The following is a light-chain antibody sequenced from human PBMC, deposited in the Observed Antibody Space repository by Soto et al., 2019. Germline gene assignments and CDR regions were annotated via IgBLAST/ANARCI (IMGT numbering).Light chain of an antibody. V-gene: IGLV2-14*01. CDR2: EVS. Sequence: SALTQPASVSGSPGQSITISCTGTSSDVGNYNYVSWYQLHPGKAPKLMIYEVSNRPSGVSNRFSGSKSGDTASLTISGLQAEDEADYYCSSYTTRTTLYVFGTGTKVTV. CDR1: SSDVGNYNY. J-gene: IGLJ1*01. CDR3: SSYTTRTTLYV.